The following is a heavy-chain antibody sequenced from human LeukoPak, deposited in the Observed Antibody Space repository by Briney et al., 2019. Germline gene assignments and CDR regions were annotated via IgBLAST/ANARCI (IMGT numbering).Heavy chain of an antibody. V-gene: IGHV3-9*01. CDR2: ISWNSGSI. Sequence: GGSLRLSCAASGFTFSSYEMNWVRQAPGKGLEWVSGISWNSGSIGYADSVKGRFTISRDNAKNPLYLQMNSLRAEDTALYYCAKGGVDYYYGMDVWGQGTTVTVSS. D-gene: IGHD2-2*01. J-gene: IGHJ6*02. CDR3: AKGGVDYYYGMDV. CDR1: GFTFSSYE.